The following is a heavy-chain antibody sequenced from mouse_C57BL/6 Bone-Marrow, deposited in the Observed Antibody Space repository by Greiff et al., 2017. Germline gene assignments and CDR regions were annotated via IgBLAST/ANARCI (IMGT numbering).Heavy chain of an antibody. V-gene: IGHV1-69*01. CDR1: GYTFTSYW. Sequence: QVQLKQPGAELVMPGASVKLSCKASGYTFTSYWMHWVKQRPGQGLEWIGEIDPSDSYTNYNQKFKGKSTLTVDKSSSTAYMQVSSLTSEDSAVYYCARLGERPYYFDYWGQGTTLTVSS. CDR3: ARLGERPYYFDY. D-gene: IGHD1-2*01. CDR2: IDPSDSYT. J-gene: IGHJ2*01.